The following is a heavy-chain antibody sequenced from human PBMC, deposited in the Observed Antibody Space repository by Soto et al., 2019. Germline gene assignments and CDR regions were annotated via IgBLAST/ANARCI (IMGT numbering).Heavy chain of an antibody. Sequence: GSLRLTCAASGFTFSSYAMSWVRQAPGKGLEWVSIIGGGGVNTYYADSVKGRFTISRDNSINALYLQMSRLRAGDTAVYYCAKGILGKTPGSRALEIWRQGXMLNVSS. CDR1: GFTFSSYA. V-gene: IGHV3-23*01. J-gene: IGHJ3*02. CDR2: IGGGGVNT. D-gene: IGHD2-2*01. CDR3: AKGILGKTPGSRALEI.